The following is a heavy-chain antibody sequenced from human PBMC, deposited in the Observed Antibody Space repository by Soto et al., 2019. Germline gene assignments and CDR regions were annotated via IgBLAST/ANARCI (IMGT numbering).Heavy chain of an antibody. D-gene: IGHD4-17*01. J-gene: IGHJ5*02. CDR1: GFSLTTSGVG. CDR3: AHRTTPVTWWFDP. Sequence: QITLKESGPPLVKPTQTLTLTCTFSGFSLTTSGVGVGWIRQPPGKALEWLALIYSDDDKRYSPSLKSRLTITKDTSKNQVALTTTNMDTADTATYFCAHRTTPVTWWFDPWGQGTLVTVSS. CDR2: IYSDDDK. V-gene: IGHV2-5*02.